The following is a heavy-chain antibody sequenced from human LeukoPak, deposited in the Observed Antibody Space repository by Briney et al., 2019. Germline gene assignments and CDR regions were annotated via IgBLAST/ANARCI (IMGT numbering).Heavy chain of an antibody. Sequence: PGGSLRLSCAASKFTFSSHDMHWVRQAPGKGLERVSLISSSGGTIYLADSVKGRFTISRDNARNSLYLQMNSLRAEDTALYYCVRDDGGSTFDTWGQGTMVTVPS. D-gene: IGHD3-10*01. V-gene: IGHV3-48*03. CDR3: VRDDGGSTFDT. CDR2: ISSSGGTI. J-gene: IGHJ3*02. CDR1: KFTFSSHD.